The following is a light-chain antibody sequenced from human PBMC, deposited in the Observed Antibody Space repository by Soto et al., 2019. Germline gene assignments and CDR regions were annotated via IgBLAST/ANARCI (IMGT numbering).Light chain of an antibody. CDR3: QHYKNWLSWT. CDR1: QSVSNN. CDR2: DAS. Sequence: EIVMTQSPVTLSVSPGERATLSCRASQSVSNNLAWYQQKPGQAPRLLIYDASTRATGIPARFSGGGSGTEFTLTISSLQSEDFAVYYCQHYKNWLSWTFGQGTKVEIK. V-gene: IGKV3-15*01. J-gene: IGKJ1*01.